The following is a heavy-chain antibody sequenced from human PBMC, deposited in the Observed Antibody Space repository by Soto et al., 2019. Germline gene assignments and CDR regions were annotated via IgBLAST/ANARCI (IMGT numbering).Heavy chain of an antibody. CDR2: ISYDGSNK. CDR3: AKGDISDFWGDAFDI. Sequence: SGGSLRLSCAASGFTFSSYGMHWVRQAPGKGLEWVAVISYDGSNKYYADSVKGRFTISRDNSKNTLYLQMNSLRAEDTAVYYCAKGDISDFWGDAFDIWGQGTMVTVSS. D-gene: IGHD3-3*01. CDR1: GFTFSSYG. J-gene: IGHJ3*02. V-gene: IGHV3-30*18.